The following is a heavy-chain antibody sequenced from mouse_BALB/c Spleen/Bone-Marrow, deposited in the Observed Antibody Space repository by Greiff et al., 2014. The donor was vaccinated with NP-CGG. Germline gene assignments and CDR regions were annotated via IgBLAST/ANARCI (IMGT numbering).Heavy chain of an antibody. Sequence: DVKLVESGPELVKPGASVKISCKASGYSFTGYFMNWVMQSHGKSLEWIGRINPYNGDTFYNQKFKGKAKLTVDKSSSTAHMELRSLASEDSEFYVCASAFITSACYFDYCGQGTTLTVSS. CDR1: GYSFTGYF. CDR2: INPYNGDT. CDR3: ASAFITSACYFDY. J-gene: IGHJ2*01. D-gene: IGHD1-2*01. V-gene: IGHV1-20*02.